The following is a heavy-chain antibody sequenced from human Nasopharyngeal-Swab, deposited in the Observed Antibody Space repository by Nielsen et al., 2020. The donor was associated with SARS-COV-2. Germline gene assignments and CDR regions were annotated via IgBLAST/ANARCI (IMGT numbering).Heavy chain of an antibody. J-gene: IGHJ4*02. CDR2: IIPIFGTA. CDR1: GGTFSSYA. D-gene: IGHD6-19*01. Sequence: SVKVSCKASGGTFSSYAISWVRQAPGQGLEWMGGIIPIFGTANYAQKFQGRVTITADESTSTAYMELSSLRSGDTAVYYCARPAVAGTGFDYWGQGTLVTVSS. V-gene: IGHV1-69*13. CDR3: ARPAVAGTGFDY.